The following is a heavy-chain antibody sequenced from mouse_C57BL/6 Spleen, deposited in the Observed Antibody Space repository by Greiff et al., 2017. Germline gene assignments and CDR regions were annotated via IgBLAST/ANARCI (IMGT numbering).Heavy chain of an antibody. CDR3: ARVPY. J-gene: IGHJ2*01. CDR1: GYAFSSSW. CDR2: IYPGDGDP. V-gene: IGHV1-82*01. Sequence: VQLQQSGPELVKPGASVKISCTASGYAFSSSWMNWVKQRPGKGLEWIGRIYPGDGDPNNNGRVKGKTTLSAHKSSSTAYVRVISLTAEDSAVYFWARVPYWGQGTTVTVSS.